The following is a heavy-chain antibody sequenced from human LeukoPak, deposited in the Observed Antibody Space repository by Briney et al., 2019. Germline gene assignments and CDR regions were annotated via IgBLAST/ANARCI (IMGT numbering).Heavy chain of an antibody. V-gene: IGHV4-59*12. CDR2: IDYSGST. CDR3: ARDRGADAFDI. J-gene: IGHJ3*02. D-gene: IGHD3-16*01. Sequence: SETLSLTCTVSGGSLHNYYWSWIRQPPGKGLEWIGYIDYSGSTNYNPSLKSRVTISVDTSQNQFSLKLSSVTAADTAVYYCARDRGADAFDIWGQGTMVTVSS. CDR1: GGSLHNYY.